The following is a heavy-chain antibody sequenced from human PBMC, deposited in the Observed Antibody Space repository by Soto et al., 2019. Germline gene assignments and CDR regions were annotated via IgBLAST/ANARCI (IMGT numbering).Heavy chain of an antibody. CDR2: MSHSGGT. Sequence: QVQLQQWGAGLLKPSETLSLTCAVFGGSVNSGNYYWRWIRQPPGKALEWIGEMSHSGGTHFNPSLKRRVAIAVDTSKNQFALKMRSVPAADTALYYCARVERGTATTVVDAFDIWGPGTMVTVSS. D-gene: IGHD1-1*01. V-gene: IGHV4-34*01. CDR3: ARVERGTATTVVDAFDI. CDR1: GGSVNSGNYY. J-gene: IGHJ3*02.